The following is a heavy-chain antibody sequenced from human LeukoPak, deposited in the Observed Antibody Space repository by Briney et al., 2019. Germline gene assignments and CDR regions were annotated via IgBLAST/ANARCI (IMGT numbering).Heavy chain of an antibody. CDR3: ARGGPLTPTGYYIY. D-gene: IGHD3-9*01. CDR1: GHTLTGYY. CDR2: INPNNGGT. J-gene: IGHJ4*02. V-gene: IGHV1-2*02. Sequence: GASVKVSCKASGHTLTGYYMHWGGQAPGQGLEWMGWINPNNGGTSYAEKFQGRVSMTRDTSISTAYMELGRLRFDDTAVYYCARGGPLTPTGYYIYWGQGTLVTVSS.